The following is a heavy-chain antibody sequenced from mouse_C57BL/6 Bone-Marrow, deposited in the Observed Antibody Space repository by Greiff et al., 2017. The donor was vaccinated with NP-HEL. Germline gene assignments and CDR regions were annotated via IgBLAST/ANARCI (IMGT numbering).Heavy chain of an antibody. V-gene: IGHV1-80*01. CDR3: ARGAY. CDR1: GYAFSNYW. Sequence: QVHVKQSGAELVKPGASVKISCKASGYAFSNYWMNWVKQRPGKGLEWIGQIYPGDGDTNYNGKFKDKATLTADQSSSTAYMQLGGLTSEDSAVYFCARGAYWGQGTLVTVSA. J-gene: IGHJ3*01. CDR2: IYPGDGDT.